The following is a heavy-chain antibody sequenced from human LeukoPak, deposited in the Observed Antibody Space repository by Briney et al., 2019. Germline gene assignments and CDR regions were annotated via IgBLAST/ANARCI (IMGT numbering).Heavy chain of an antibody. D-gene: IGHD6-13*01. J-gene: IGHJ3*01. Sequence: PSETLSLTCTVSGGSISSYYWSWVRQPPGKGLEWIGFVYYTGSTNYSPSLKSRVTISVDTPKNQFSLKLRSVTAADTAVYYCARISSSNWYNERGAFDVWGQGTMVTVSS. V-gene: IGHV4-59*01. CDR1: GGSISSYY. CDR2: VYYTGST. CDR3: ARISSSNWYNERGAFDV.